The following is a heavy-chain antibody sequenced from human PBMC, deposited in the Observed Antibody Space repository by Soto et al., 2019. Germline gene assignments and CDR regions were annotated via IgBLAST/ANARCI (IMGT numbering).Heavy chain of an antibody. CDR1: GFTFDDYG. Sequence: PGGSLRLSCAASGFTFDDYGMSWVRQAPGEGLEWVSGINWNGGSTGYADSVKGRFTISRDNAKNSLYLQMNSLRAEDTALYYCARDLTIFGVVITLYYYGMDVWGQGTTVTVSS. CDR2: INWNGGST. D-gene: IGHD3-3*01. J-gene: IGHJ6*02. V-gene: IGHV3-20*04. CDR3: ARDLTIFGVVITLYYYGMDV.